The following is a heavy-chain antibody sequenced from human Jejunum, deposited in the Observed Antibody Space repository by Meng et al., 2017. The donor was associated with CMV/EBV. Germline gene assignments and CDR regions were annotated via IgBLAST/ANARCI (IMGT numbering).Heavy chain of an antibody. CDR1: A. V-gene: IGHV1-69*10. D-gene: IGHD3-22*01. Sequence: AISWVRPAPGQGLEWMGGIIPTVNIVNYSEKMQGRVTITADTSTSTAYMELSSLRSEDTAVYYCARGTHYYDSASYYYNLGYWGQGTLVTVSS. J-gene: IGHJ4*02. CDR2: IIPTVNIV. CDR3: ARGTHYYDSASYYYNLGY.